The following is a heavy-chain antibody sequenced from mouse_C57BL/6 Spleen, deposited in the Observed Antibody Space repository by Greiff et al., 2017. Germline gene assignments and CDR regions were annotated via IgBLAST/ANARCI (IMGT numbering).Heavy chain of an antibody. CDR3: ARDGRGYAMDY. CDR1: GYTFTSYW. CDR2: IYPSDSET. D-gene: IGHD1-1*01. V-gene: IGHV1-61*01. Sequence: VQLQQPGAELVRPGSSVKLSCKASGYTFTSYWMDWVKQRPGQGLEWIGNIYPSDSETHYNQKFKDKATLTVDKSSSTAYMQLSSLTSEDAAVYYCARDGRGYAMDYWGQGTSGTVSS. J-gene: IGHJ4*01.